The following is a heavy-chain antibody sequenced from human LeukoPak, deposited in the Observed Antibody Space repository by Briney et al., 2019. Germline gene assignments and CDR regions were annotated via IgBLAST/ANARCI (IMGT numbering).Heavy chain of an antibody. D-gene: IGHD2-21*01. CDR3: APRCCGVDV. Sequence: GSLRLSCAAAEFTFSRFAMMWVRQAPGKGLEFVSDITDYGHYTYYAASVRGRFTISRDNSKNTLYLQMNSLRVEDTAVYYCAPRCCGVDVWGQGTAVTASS. V-gene: IGHV3-23*01. CDR1: EFTFSRFA. J-gene: IGHJ6*02. CDR2: ITDYGHYT.